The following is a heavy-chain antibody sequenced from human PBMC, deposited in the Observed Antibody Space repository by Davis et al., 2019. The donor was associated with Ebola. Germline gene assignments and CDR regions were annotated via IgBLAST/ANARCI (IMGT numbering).Heavy chain of an antibody. V-gene: IGHV4-39*01. D-gene: IGHD1-7*01. J-gene: IGHJ4*02. Sequence: MPSETLSLTCTVSGGTIGSSHYWAWIRQSPGMGLEWIGSIYYNGDTYYHPSLESRVTISVDTAKNHFSLQLNSVTAADTAVYFCARHDRTGTTAQDSWGQGTQVTVSS. CDR1: GGTIGSSHY. CDR3: ARHDRTGTTAQDS. CDR2: IYYNGDT.